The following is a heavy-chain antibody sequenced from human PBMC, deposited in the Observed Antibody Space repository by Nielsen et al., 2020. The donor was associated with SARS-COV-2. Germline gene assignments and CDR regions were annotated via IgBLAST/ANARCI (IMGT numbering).Heavy chain of an antibody. CDR3: ARDLVTMVRGVIISHWFDP. V-gene: IGHV3-7*03. CDR2: IKQDGSEK. CDR1: GFTFSSYW. Sequence: GESLKISCAASGFTFSSYWMSWVRQAPGTGLEWVANIKQDGSEKYYVDSVKGRFTISRDNAKNSLYLQMNSLRAEDTAVYYCARDLVTMVRGVIISHWFDPWGQGTLVTVSS. D-gene: IGHD3-10*01. J-gene: IGHJ5*02.